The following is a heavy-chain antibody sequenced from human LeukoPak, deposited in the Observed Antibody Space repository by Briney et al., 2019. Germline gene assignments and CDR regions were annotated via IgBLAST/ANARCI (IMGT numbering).Heavy chain of an antibody. V-gene: IGHV4-34*01. J-gene: IGHJ4*02. Sequence: SETLSLTCAVYGGSFSGYYWSWTRQPPGKGLEWIGEINHSGSTNYNPSLKSRVTISVDTSKNQFSLKLSSVTAADTAVYYCARVTSIAAVDYWGQGTLVTVSS. D-gene: IGHD6-25*01. CDR1: GGSFSGYY. CDR2: INHSGST. CDR3: ARVTSIAAVDY.